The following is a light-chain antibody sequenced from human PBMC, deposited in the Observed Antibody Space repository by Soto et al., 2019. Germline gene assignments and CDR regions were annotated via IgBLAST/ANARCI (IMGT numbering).Light chain of an antibody. Sequence: QSVLTQPASVSGSPGQSITISCSGTSSDVGSYDLVSWYQQHPGKAPKLIISEVSERPSGISNRFSGSKSGNTASLTISGLQAEDEADYFCCSYAGSTTFGFGTGTKLTVL. CDR2: EVS. J-gene: IGLJ1*01. V-gene: IGLV2-23*02. CDR1: SSDVGSYDL. CDR3: CSYAGSTTFG.